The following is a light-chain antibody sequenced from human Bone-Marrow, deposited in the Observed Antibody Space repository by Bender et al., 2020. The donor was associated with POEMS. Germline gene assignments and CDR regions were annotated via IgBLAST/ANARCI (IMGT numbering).Light chain of an antibody. CDR1: SSNIGTNP. V-gene: IGLV1-44*01. CDR2: INN. CDR3: SSYININAVL. J-gene: IGLJ2*01. Sequence: QSVLTQPPSASGTPGQRVTISCSGSSSNIGTNPVNWYQQLPGTAPKLLIYINNQRPSGVPDRFSGSKSGTSASLAISGLQSEDEADYYCSSYININAVLFGGGTKLTVL.